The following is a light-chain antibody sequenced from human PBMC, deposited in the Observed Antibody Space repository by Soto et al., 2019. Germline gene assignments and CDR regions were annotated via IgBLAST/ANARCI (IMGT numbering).Light chain of an antibody. CDR1: QSVGSN. V-gene: IGKV3-15*01. Sequence: EIVMTQSPATLSVSPGERATLSCRASQSVGSNLAWYQQKPGQAPRLLIYGASTRATGIPARFSGSGSVTEFTLTISSLQSEDFAIYFCQQYNNWPPDRTFVQGTKVEIK. CDR2: GAS. J-gene: IGKJ1*01. CDR3: QQYNNWPPDRT.